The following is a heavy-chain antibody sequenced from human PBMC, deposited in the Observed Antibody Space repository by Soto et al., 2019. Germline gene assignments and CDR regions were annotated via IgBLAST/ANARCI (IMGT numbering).Heavy chain of an antibody. Sequence: SETLSLTCTVSGGSISSSSYYWGWIRQPPGKGLEWIGGIYYSGSTYYNPSLKSRVTISVDTSKNQFSLKLSSVTAADTAVYYCAREGYSSSWSPGWFDPWGQGTLVTVSS. CDR1: GGSISSSSYY. CDR3: AREGYSSSWSPGWFDP. D-gene: IGHD6-13*01. V-gene: IGHV4-39*02. J-gene: IGHJ5*02. CDR2: IYYSGST.